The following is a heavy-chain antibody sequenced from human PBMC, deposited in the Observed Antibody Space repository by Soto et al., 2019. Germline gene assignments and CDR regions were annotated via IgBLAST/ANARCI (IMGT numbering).Heavy chain of an antibody. V-gene: IGHV3-30*18. CDR2: ISYDGSNK. J-gene: IGHJ4*02. Sequence: GGSLRLSCAASGFTFSSYGMHWVRQAPGKGLEWVAVISYDGSNKYYADSVKGRFTISRDNSKNTLYLQMNSLRAEDTAVYYCAKVYSSSWAPDYWGQGTLVTVSS. CDR1: GFTFSSYG. CDR3: AKVYSSSWAPDY. D-gene: IGHD6-13*01.